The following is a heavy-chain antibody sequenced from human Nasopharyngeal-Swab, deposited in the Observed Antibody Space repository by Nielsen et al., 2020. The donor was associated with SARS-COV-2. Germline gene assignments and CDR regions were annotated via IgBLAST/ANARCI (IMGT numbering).Heavy chain of an antibody. CDR3: AKDYYGSGGAYYFDY. CDR1: GFTFNTYS. CDR2: ISSSSAYI. V-gene: IGHV3-21*01. D-gene: IGHD3-10*01. Sequence: GESLKISCAASGFTFNTYSMNWVREAPGKGLEWVSSISSSSAYIYYADSVKGRFTISRDNAKNSLYLQMNSLRAEDTAVYYCAKDYYGSGGAYYFDYWGQGTLVTVFS. J-gene: IGHJ4*02.